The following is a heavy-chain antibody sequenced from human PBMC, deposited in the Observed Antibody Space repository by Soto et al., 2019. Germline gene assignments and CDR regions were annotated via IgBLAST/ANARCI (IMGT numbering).Heavy chain of an antibody. J-gene: IGHJ4*02. Sequence: PGGSLRLSCAVSGFTFNSHAMHWVRQAPGKGLEWVAVISYGGANKYYGDSVKGRFTISRDNSRNTLFLQMDSLRPEDTAVYYCARGPRSCSRTTCYTVDLWGRGTLVTVSS. CDR3: ARGPRSCSRTTCYTVDL. D-gene: IGHD2-2*02. CDR1: GFTFNSHA. CDR2: ISYGGANK. V-gene: IGHV3-30-3*02.